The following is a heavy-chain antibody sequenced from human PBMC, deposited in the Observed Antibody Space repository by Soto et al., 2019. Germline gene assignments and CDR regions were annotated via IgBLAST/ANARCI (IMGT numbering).Heavy chain of an antibody. J-gene: IGHJ3*02. V-gene: IGHV1-69*12. CDR1: GGTFSSYA. CDR3: ASDFGRDGYNDPLEQSAFGI. D-gene: IGHD5-12*01. Sequence: QVQLVQSGAEVKKPGSSVKVSCKASGGTFSSYAISWVRQAPGQGLEWMGGIIPIFGTANYAQKIQGRVTITADESTSRAYMELSSLRSEDTAVYYCASDFGRDGYNDPLEQSAFGIWGQGTMVTVSS. CDR2: IIPIFGTA.